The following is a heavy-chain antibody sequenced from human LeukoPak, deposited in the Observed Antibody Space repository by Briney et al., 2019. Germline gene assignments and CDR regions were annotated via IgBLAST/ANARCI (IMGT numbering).Heavy chain of an antibody. Sequence: GGSLRLSCAASGSTVSSNYMSWVRQAPGKGLEWVSVIYSGGSTYYADSVKGRFTISRDNSKNTLYLQMNSLRAEDTAVYYCARSPPLRITMVRGVITHFDYWGQGTLVTVSS. V-gene: IGHV3-66*01. D-gene: IGHD3-10*01. CDR3: ARSPPLRITMVRGVITHFDY. CDR2: IYSGGST. J-gene: IGHJ4*02. CDR1: GSTVSSNY.